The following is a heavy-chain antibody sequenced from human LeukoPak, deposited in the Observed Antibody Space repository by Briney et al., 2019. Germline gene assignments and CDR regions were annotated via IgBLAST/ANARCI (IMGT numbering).Heavy chain of an antibody. V-gene: IGHV3-7*01. D-gene: IGHD5-12*01. CDR2: IKQDGSEK. J-gene: IGHJ4*02. CDR3: ARGYGGYDWLFDY. Sequence: GGSLRLSCAASGFTFSSYRMSWVRQAPGKGLEWVSNIKQDGSEKYYVDSVKGRFTISRDNAQNSLYLQMNSLRAEETAAYYCARGYGGYDWLFDYWGQGTLVTVSS. CDR1: GFTFSSYR.